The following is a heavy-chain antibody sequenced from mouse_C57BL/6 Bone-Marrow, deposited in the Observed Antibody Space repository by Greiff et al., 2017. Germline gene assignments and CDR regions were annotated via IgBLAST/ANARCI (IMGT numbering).Heavy chain of an antibody. V-gene: IGHV2-2*01. D-gene: IGHD2-10*02. CDR3: ARNFPSAAYYIDY. CDR1: GFSLTSYG. Sequence: QVQLQQSGPGLVQPSQSLSITCTVSGFSLTSYGVHWVRQSPGKGLEWLGVIWSGGSTDSNAAFISRLSISKDNSKSQVFYKMTSLLADDTAIYYGARNFPSAAYYIDYWGQGTTLTVSS. J-gene: IGHJ2*01. CDR2: IWSGGST.